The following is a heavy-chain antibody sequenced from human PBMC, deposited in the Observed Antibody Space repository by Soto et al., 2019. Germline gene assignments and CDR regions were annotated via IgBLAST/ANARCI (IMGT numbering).Heavy chain of an antibody. D-gene: IGHD3-10*01. V-gene: IGHV1-3*01. J-gene: IGHJ4*02. Sequence: QVQLVQSGAEVKKPGASVKVSCKASGYTFTSYAMHWVRQAPGQRLEWMGWINAGNGNTKYSQKFQGRVTITRDTSASTAYMELSSLRSEDTAVYYCARDWFGELLPNYFFDYWGQGTLVTVSS. CDR1: GYTFTSYA. CDR3: ARDWFGELLPNYFFDY. CDR2: INAGNGNT.